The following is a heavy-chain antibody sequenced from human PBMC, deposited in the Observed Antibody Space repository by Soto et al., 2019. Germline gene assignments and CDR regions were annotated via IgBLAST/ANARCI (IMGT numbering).Heavy chain of an antibody. CDR1: GFTFSNYA. CDR3: APPGDTALVTDY. V-gene: IGHV3-23*01. CDR2: TSGSGDGT. Sequence: EVQLLESGGGLVQPGGSLRLSCVASGFTFSNYAMSWVRQAPGKGLEWVSDTSGSGDGTYYADSVRGRFTISRDNFKNTLHLQMNSLRADDTALYYCAPPGDTALVTDYCGQGTLVTVSS. D-gene: IGHD5-18*01. J-gene: IGHJ4*02.